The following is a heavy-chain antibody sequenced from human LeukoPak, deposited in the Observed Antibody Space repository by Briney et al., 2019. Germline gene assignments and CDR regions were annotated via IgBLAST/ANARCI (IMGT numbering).Heavy chain of an antibody. Sequence: SETLSLTCAVYGGSFSGYYWSWIRQPPGKGLEWIGEINHSGSTNYNPSLKSRVTISVDTSKNQFSLRLSSVTAADTAVYYCARGRYCSGGSCYPLYGYYYYMDVWGKGTTVTVSS. J-gene: IGHJ6*03. CDR2: INHSGST. V-gene: IGHV4-34*01. D-gene: IGHD2-15*01. CDR3: ARGRYCSGGSCYPLYGYYYYMDV. CDR1: GGSFSGYY.